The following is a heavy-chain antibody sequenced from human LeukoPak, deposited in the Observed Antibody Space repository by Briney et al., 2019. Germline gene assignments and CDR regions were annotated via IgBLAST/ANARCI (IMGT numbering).Heavy chain of an antibody. J-gene: IGHJ6*03. V-gene: IGHV1-2*02. Sequence: ASVKVSCKASGYTFTGYYMHWVRQAPGQGLEWMGWINPNSGGTNYAQKFQGRVTMTRDTSISTAYMELSRLRSDDTAVYYCARGEKGYDFWSGLRNYYYMDVWGKGTTVTVSS. D-gene: IGHD3-3*01. CDR2: INPNSGGT. CDR1: GYTFTGYY. CDR3: ARGEKGYDFWSGLRNYYYMDV.